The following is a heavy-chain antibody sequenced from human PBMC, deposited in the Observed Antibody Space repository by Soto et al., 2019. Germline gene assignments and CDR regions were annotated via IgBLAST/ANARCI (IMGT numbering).Heavy chain of an antibody. J-gene: IGHJ6*02. Sequence: QVQLVQSGAEVKKPGASVKVSCKASGYAFTGYYMHWVRQAPGQGLEWMGWINPNSGGTNYAQKFQGRGTMTRDTSISTAYMELSRLRSDDTAVYYCAREYVLRFLEWLKGDGMDVWGQGTTVTVSS. CDR3: AREYVLRFLEWLKGDGMDV. V-gene: IGHV1-2*02. CDR1: GYAFTGYY. CDR2: INPNSGGT. D-gene: IGHD3-3*01.